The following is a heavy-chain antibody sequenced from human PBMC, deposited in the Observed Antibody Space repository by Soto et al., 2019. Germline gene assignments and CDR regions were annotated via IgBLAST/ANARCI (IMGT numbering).Heavy chain of an antibody. D-gene: IGHD5-12*01. V-gene: IGHV1-46*03. J-gene: IGHJ3*02. CDR1: GYTFTSYY. Sequence: ASVKVSCKASGYTFTSYYMHWVRQAPGQGLEWMGIINPSGGSTSYAQKLQGRVTMTRDTSTSTVYMELSSLRSEDTAVYYCASDILAGSAIDIRGQATMVTVSS. CDR3: ASDILAGSAIDI. CDR2: INPSGGST.